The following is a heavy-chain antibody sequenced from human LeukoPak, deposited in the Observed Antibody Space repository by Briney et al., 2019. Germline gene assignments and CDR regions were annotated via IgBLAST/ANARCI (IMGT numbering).Heavy chain of an antibody. D-gene: IGHD3-3*01. CDR3: ASSPSYYDFWSGYPPPYYFDY. Sequence: GGSLRLSCAASGFTFSSYAMHWVRQAPGKGLEWVAVISYDGSNKYYADSVKGRFTISRDNSKNTLYLQMNSLRAEDTAVYYCASSPSYYDFWSGYPPPYYFDYWGQGTLVTVS. CDR2: ISYDGSNK. V-gene: IGHV3-30-3*01. CDR1: GFTFSSYA. J-gene: IGHJ4*02.